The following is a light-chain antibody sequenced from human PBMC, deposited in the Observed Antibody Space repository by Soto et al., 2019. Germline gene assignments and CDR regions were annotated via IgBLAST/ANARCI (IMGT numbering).Light chain of an antibody. CDR1: QSISSY. V-gene: IGKV1-39*01. CDR2: AAS. Sequence: DIQMTQSPSSLSASVGDRVTITCRAGQSISSYLNWFQQKPGKAPKLLMYAASTLQTGVPSRFSGSGSGTDFTLTISRLQPEDFATYYCQQSYSTPYTFGQGTKMEIK. J-gene: IGKJ2*01. CDR3: QQSYSTPYT.